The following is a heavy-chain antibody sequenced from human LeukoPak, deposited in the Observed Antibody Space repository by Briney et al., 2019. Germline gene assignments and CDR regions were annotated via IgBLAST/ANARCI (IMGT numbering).Heavy chain of an antibody. V-gene: IGHV3-33*01. CDR2: IWYDGSNK. D-gene: IGHD3-10*01. CDR1: GFTFSSYG. CDR3: ARGSYYGSGSYYKVSDYFDY. Sequence: PGGSLRLSCAASGFTFSSYGMHWVRQAPGKGLEGVAVIWYDGSNKCYADSVKGRFTISRDNSKNTLYLQMNSLRAEDTAVYYCARGSYYGSGSYYKVSDYFDYWGQGTLVTVSS. J-gene: IGHJ4*02.